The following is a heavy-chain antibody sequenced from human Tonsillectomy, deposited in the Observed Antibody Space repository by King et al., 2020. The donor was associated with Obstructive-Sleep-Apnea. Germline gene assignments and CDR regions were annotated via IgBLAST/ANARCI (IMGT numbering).Heavy chain of an antibody. Sequence: QLQESGPGLLKPSETLSLTCTVSGGSISSSSYYWGWVRQPPGRGLEWIGSIYYSGSTYYNPSLKSRVTISVDTSKNQFFLKLTSVTAADTAVFYCARVTYYGSGQPSLLEYWGQGTLVTVSS. J-gene: IGHJ4*02. D-gene: IGHD3-10*01. CDR2: IYYSGST. CDR3: ARVTYYGSGQPSLLEY. CDR1: GGSISSSSYY. V-gene: IGHV4-39*07.